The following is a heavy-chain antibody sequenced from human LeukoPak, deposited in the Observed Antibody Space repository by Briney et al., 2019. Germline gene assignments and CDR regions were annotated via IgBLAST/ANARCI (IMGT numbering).Heavy chain of an antibody. V-gene: IGHV1-2*06. J-gene: IGHJ4*02. CDR2: INPNSGDT. Sequence: ASMKVSCKASGNTFTGNQMHWVRQAPGQGLEWMGRINPNSGDTNYAQKFQGRVTMTRDTSISTAYMELSRLRSDDAAVYYCARDYCSSTSCLFDYWGRGTLVTVSS. CDR1: GNTFTGNQ. CDR3: ARDYCSSTSCLFDY. D-gene: IGHD2-2*01.